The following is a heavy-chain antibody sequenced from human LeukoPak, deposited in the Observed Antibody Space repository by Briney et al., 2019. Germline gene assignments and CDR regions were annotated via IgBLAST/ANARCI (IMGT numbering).Heavy chain of an antibody. J-gene: IGHJ4*02. Sequence: SETLSLTCTVSGGSISPYYWSWIRQSPGKGLEWIGYIYHSGKTYYNPSLKSRVTISVDTSKNQFSLKLSSVTAADTAVYYCARLEVVTPPYYFDYWGQGTLVTVSS. D-gene: IGHD4-23*01. CDR1: GGSISPYY. CDR3: ARLEVVTPPYYFDY. CDR2: IYHSGKT. V-gene: IGHV4-59*12.